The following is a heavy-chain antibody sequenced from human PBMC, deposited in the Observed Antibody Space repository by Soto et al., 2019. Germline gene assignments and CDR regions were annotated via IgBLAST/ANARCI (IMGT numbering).Heavy chain of an antibody. CDR2: MSYDGSNK. V-gene: IGHV3-30-3*01. CDR1: GFTLTTYG. J-gene: IGHJ6*02. CDR3: ARDLRFEGYYYYGMDV. D-gene: IGHD3-16*01. Sequence: LRLSCAASGFTLTTYGLHWVRQAPGKGLEWVAAMSYDGSNKYYADSVKGRFTISRDNSKNTLYLQMNSLRAEDTAVYHCARDLRFEGYYYYGMDVWGQGTTVTVPS.